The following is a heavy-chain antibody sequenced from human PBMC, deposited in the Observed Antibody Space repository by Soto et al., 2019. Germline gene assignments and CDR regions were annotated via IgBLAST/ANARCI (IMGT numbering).Heavy chain of an antibody. J-gene: IGHJ4*02. CDR2: TYYRSKWYY. CDR3: ARDPVTAADYFDY. V-gene: IGHV6-1*01. D-gene: IGHD6-13*01. CDR1: GDSVSSNSAT. Sequence: SQTLSLTCAISGDSVSSNSATWNLIRHSPSRGLEWLGRTYYRSKWYYDYAVSVKSRITINPDTSKNQFSLQLNSVTPEDTAVYYCARDPVTAADYFDYWGPGTLVTVSS.